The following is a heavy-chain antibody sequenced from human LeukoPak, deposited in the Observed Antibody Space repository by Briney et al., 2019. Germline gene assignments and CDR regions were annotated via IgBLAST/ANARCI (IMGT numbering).Heavy chain of an antibody. Sequence: GGSLRLSRAASGFTFSSYAMSWVRQAPGKGLEWVSAISGSGGSTYYADSVKGRFTISRVNSKNTLYLQMNSLRAEDTAVYYCARRGNSYFDYWGQGTLVTVSS. V-gene: IGHV3-23*01. J-gene: IGHJ4*02. CDR2: ISGSGGST. D-gene: IGHD1-7*01. CDR3: ARRGNSYFDY. CDR1: GFTFSSYA.